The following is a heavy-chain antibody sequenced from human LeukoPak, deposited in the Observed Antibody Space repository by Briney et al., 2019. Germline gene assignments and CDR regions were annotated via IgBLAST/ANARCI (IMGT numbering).Heavy chain of an antibody. V-gene: IGHV3-13*01. CDR2: IDTAGDT. CDR1: GFTFSTYD. CDR3: ARENIAAAGFDY. Sequence: GGSLRLSCAASGFTFSTYDMHWVRQPTGKGLEWVSAIDTAGDTYYPGSVKGRFTISRENAKNSLYLQMNSLRAGDTAVYYCARENIAAAGFDYWGQGTLVTVSS. J-gene: IGHJ4*02. D-gene: IGHD6-13*01.